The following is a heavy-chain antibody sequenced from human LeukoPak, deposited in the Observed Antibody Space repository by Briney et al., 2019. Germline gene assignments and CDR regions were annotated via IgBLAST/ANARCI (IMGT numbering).Heavy chain of an antibody. CDR3: AVCGGSSYGCYFHY. CDR1: GYTFTSYD. V-gene: IGHV1-18*01. D-gene: IGHD6-6*01. Sequence: ASVKVSCKASGYTFTSYDISWVRQAPGQGLEWMGWISVYNGNTNYAQKLQGRVTMTTDTSTNTAYMEMRSLISYDTAVYYCAVCGGSSYGCYFHYWGQGTLVTVSS. J-gene: IGHJ4*02. CDR2: ISVYNGNT.